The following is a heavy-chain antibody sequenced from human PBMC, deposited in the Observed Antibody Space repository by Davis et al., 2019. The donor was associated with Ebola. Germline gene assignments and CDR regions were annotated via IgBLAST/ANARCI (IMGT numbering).Heavy chain of an antibody. V-gene: IGHV3-23*01. D-gene: IGHD4-23*01. Sequence: PGGSLRLSCAASGFTFSSYAMSWVRQPPGKGLEWVSAISGSGGSTYYADSVKGRFTISRDNAKNSLYLQMNSLRAEDTAVYYCARDSPSVGFGMDVWGQGTTVTVSS. CDR2: ISGSGGST. CDR1: GFTFSSYA. CDR3: ARDSPSVGFGMDV. J-gene: IGHJ6*02.